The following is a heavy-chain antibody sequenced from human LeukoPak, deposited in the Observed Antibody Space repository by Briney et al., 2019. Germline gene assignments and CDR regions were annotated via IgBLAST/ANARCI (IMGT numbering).Heavy chain of an antibody. J-gene: IGHJ4*02. CDR2: IYSGGST. V-gene: IGHV3-53*01. Sequence: PGGSLRLSCAASGFTVSSNYMSWVRQAPGKGLEWVSVIYSGGSTYYSDSLKGRFTISRDNSKNTLYPQMTSLRAEDTAVYYCARVRPDITIFGVVIPLFDYWGQGTLVTVSS. D-gene: IGHD3-3*01. CDR3: ARVRPDITIFGVVIPLFDY. CDR1: GFTVSSNY.